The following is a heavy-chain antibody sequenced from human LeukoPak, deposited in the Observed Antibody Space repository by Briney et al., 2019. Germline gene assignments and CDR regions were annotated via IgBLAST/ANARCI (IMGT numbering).Heavy chain of an antibody. Sequence: SETLSLTCTVSGGSISSYYWSWIRQPAGKGLEWIGRIDTSGSTNYNPSLKSRVTMSVDTSKNQFSLKLSSVTAADTAVYYCARAAAVVPAAPFDYWGQGTLVTVSS. D-gene: IGHD2-2*01. CDR2: IDTSGST. CDR1: GGSISSYY. V-gene: IGHV4-4*07. CDR3: ARAAAVVPAAPFDY. J-gene: IGHJ4*02.